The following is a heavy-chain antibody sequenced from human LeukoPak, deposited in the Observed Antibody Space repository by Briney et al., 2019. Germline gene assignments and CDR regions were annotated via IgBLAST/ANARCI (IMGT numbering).Heavy chain of an antibody. CDR2: IRFDGTDE. Sequence: PGGSLRLSCAASGFSFSNYGMHWVRQAPGKGLEWVAFIRFDGTDEFYAESVKGRFTISRDNSQNTVSLQMNSLRAEDTAVYYCARSHDYGDYLRAYDAFDIWGQGTMVTVSS. D-gene: IGHD4-17*01. CDR3: ARSHDYGDYLRAYDAFDI. J-gene: IGHJ3*02. CDR1: GFSFSNYG. V-gene: IGHV3-30*02.